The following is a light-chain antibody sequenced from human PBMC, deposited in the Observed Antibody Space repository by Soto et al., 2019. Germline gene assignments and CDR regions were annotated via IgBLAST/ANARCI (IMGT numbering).Light chain of an antibody. J-gene: IGLJ2*01. CDR2: DVN. CDR1: SRDAGAYKY. CDR3: SSYTTSSTVV. Sequence: QSVLTQPASVSGSPGQSITISCTGTSRDAGAYKYVSWYQQHPGRAPKLIIYDVNNRPSGDSNRFSGSKSDNLASLTISGLQAEDEADYYCSSYTTSSTVVFGGGTQLTVL. V-gene: IGLV2-14*01.